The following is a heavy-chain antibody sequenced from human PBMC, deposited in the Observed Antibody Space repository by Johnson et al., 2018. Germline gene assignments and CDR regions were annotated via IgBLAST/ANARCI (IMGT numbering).Heavy chain of an antibody. CDR3: SSCLYYDSSGYYGPQACDI. Sequence: VQLVQSGGGLVQPGGSLRLSCAASGFTFSSYAMHWVRQAPGKGLEYVSAISSKGDSTYYANSVKGRFTISRDNSKNTLYLHRGSLSAEDMAGYYCSSCLYYDSSGYYGPQACDIWGQGTMVTVSS. J-gene: IGHJ3*02. V-gene: IGHV3-64*01. CDR1: GFTFSSYA. D-gene: IGHD3-22*01. CDR2: ISSKGDST.